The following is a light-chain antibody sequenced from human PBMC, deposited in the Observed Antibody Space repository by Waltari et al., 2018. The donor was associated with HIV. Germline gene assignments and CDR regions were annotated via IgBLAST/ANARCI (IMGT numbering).Light chain of an antibody. CDR2: EVS. V-gene: IGLV2-23*02. CDR3: CSYAGSSTSYV. J-gene: IGLJ1*01. CDR1: SSDVGSYNL. Sequence: QSALTQPASVSGSPGQSITISCTGTSSDVGSYNLVPLYQQHPGKAPKLMIYEVSKRPSGVSNRFSGSKSGNTASLTISGLQAEDEADYYCCSYAGSSTSYVFGTGTKVTVL.